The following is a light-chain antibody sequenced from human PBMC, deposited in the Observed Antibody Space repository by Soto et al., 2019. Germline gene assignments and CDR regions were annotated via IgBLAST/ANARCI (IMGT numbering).Light chain of an antibody. CDR3: MQALQIPIA. CDR2: LGS. Sequence: DIVMTQSPLFLLVTPGEPASISCRSSQSLLHSNGYNFLDWYLQKPGQSPQLLIYLGSDRASGVPDRFSCSRSGTDFTLKISRVEADDVGVYYCMQALQIPIAFGQGTRLEIK. CDR1: QSLLHSNGYNF. V-gene: IGKV2-28*01. J-gene: IGKJ5*01.